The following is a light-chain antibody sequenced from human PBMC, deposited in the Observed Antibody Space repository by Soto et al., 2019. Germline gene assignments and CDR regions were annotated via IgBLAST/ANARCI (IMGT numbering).Light chain of an antibody. CDR3: SSFTSSSTLV. Sequence: QSALTQPASVSGSPGQSITISCTGTSSDIGGYNYVSWYQHQPGKAPKFIIYEVTNRPSGVSNRFSGSKSGNTASLTISGLQAEDEADYYCSSFTSSSTLVFGGGTQLTVL. CDR1: SSDIGGYNY. V-gene: IGLV2-14*01. J-gene: IGLJ2*01. CDR2: EVT.